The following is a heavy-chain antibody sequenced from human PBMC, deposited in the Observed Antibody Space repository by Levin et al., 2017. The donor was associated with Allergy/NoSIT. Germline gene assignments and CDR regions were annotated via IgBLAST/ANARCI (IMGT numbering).Heavy chain of an antibody. CDR2: ISGSGGST. CDR3: AKRGYDMPVLGYFDY. J-gene: IGHJ4*02. Sequence: GGSLRLSCAASGFTFSSYAMNWVRQAPGKGLEWVSTISGSGGSTYYADSVKGRFTISRDNSKNTVYLQMNSLRAEDTAVYYCAKRGYDMPVLGYFDYWGQGTLVTVSS. D-gene: IGHD3-22*01. CDR1: GFTFSSYA. V-gene: IGHV3-23*01.